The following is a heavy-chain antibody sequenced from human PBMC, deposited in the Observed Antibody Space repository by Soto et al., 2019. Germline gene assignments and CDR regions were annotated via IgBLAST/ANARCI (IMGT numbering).Heavy chain of an antibody. CDR2: ITPIFGTA. V-gene: IGHV1-69*13. D-gene: IGHD2-15*01. CDR3: AGKGGGRVGYSDWAF. J-gene: IGHJ6*03. CDR1: GGTFSSYA. Sequence: GASVKVSCKASGGTFSSYAISWVRQAPGQGLEWMGGITPIFGTANYAQKFQGRVTITADESTSTAYMELSSLRSEDTAVYYCAGKGGGRVGYSDWAFGAKGTTDPVS.